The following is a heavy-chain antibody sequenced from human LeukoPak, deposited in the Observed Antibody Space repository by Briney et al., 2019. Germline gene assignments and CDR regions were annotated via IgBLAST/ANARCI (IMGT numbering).Heavy chain of an antibody. Sequence: PGGSLRLSCAASGFTFSSYSMNWVRQAPGKGLEWDSSISSSSSYIYYADSVKGRFTISRDNAKNSLYLQMNSLRAEDTAVYYCAKQSAWGSGPFDYWGQGTLVTVSS. CDR2: ISSSSSYI. CDR1: GFTFSSYS. V-gene: IGHV3-21*01. J-gene: IGHJ4*02. D-gene: IGHD6-19*01. CDR3: AKQSAWGSGPFDY.